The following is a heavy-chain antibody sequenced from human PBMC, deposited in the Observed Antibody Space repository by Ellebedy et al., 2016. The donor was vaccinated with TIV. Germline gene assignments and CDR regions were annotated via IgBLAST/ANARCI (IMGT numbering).Heavy chain of an antibody. CDR1: GGSISSGSYY. J-gene: IGHJ5*02. Sequence: SETLSLXCTVFGGSISSGSYYWSWVRQPAGKGLEWIGRISSGGTSYNPSLRSRVTMSVDTSKNQFSLRLTSVMAADAAVYYCARGHNWFDLWGQGTLVIVSS. V-gene: IGHV4-61*02. CDR2: ISSGGT. CDR3: ARGHNWFDL.